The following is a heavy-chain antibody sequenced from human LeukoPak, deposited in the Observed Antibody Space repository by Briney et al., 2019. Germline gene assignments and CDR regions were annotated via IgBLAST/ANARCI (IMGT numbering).Heavy chain of an antibody. V-gene: IGHV3-30*18. Sequence: GRSLRLSCAASGFTFSSYGMHWVRQAPGKGLEWVAVISYDGSNKYYADSVKGRFTISRDNSKNTLYLQMNSLRAEDTAVYYCAKDSSSWDYYYYYGMDVWGQGTTVTVSS. J-gene: IGHJ6*02. CDR3: AKDSSSWDYYYYYGMDV. D-gene: IGHD6-13*01. CDR1: GFTFSSYG. CDR2: ISYDGSNK.